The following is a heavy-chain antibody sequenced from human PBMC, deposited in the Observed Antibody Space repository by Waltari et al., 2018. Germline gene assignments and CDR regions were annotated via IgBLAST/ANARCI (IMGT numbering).Heavy chain of an antibody. J-gene: IGHJ3*01. V-gene: IGHV5-51*01. Sequence: EVQLVQSGAEVKKPGESLKISCKGSGYSFSTYWIGWVRQMPGKGLEWIGIFYPVDSYSNYCPSFHGQVTIAADTSPCTAYLLWRCLWSSDTSFYYCVRHSRQYICVNYRYYAFVVWGHGTMVTASS. CDR1: GYSFSTYW. CDR2: FYPVDSYS. CDR3: VRHSRQYICVNYRYYAFVV. D-gene: IGHD3-16*02.